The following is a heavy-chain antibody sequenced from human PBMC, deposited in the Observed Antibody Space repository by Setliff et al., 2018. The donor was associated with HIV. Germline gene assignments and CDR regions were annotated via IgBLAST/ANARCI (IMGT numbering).Heavy chain of an antibody. Sequence: PSETLSLTCTVSGGSNSGDYWSWIRQPPGKGLEWIGYIHTSGRTNHNYPFKTRATISRDTSKNQFSLRLSSVTATDTAMYYCARHPREETQRNYKFDSWGQGTLVTVSS. V-gene: IGHV4-4*09. J-gene: IGHJ4*02. D-gene: IGHD1-7*01. CDR2: IHTSGRT. CDR1: GGSNSGDY. CDR3: ARHPREETQRNYKFDS.